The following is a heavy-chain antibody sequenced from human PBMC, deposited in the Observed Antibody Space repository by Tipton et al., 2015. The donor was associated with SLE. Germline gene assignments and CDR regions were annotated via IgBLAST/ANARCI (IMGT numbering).Heavy chain of an antibody. CDR1: GFTVSSNY. J-gene: IGHJ5*02. Sequence: SLRLSCAASGFTVSSNYMSWVRQAPGKGLEWVSVIYSGGSTYYADSVKGRFTISRDNAENALYLQMTTLSVEDTAVYYCARDDETNSAWYNWLDPWGQGTQVTVSS. CDR3: ARDDETNSAWYNWLDP. D-gene: IGHD1-14*01. CDR2: IYSGGST. V-gene: IGHV3-53*01.